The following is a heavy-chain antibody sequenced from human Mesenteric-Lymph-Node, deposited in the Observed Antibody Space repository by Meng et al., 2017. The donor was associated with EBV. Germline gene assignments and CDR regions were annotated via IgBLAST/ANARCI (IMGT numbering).Heavy chain of an antibody. V-gene: IGHV1-18*01. D-gene: IGHD1-1*01. Sequence: QVQVGESGAEWRKPGASVKVSCKASGYIFTSYGINWVRQAPGQGLEWMGWISTYSGNTDYAQNFQGRVTMTTDTSTSTAYMELRSLTPEDTAVYYCQLTTGKSLAFQGDFWGQGTLVTV. CDR2: ISTYSGNT. CDR3: QLTTGKSLAFQGDF. J-gene: IGHJ4*02. CDR1: GYIFTSYG.